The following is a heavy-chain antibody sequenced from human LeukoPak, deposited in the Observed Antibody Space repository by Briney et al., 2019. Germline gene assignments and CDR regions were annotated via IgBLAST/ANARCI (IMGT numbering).Heavy chain of an antibody. CDR3: AKNRGTWDFDY. CDR2: ISAGGAGT. D-gene: IGHD3-16*01. Sequence: PGGSLRLSCAASGFTFSSYGMSWVRRAPGKGLEWVSAISAGGAGTYYADSVKGRFTISRDNSKNTLYLQMNSLRAEDTAVYYCAKNRGTWDFDYWGQGTLVTVSS. J-gene: IGHJ4*02. CDR1: GFTFSSYG. V-gene: IGHV3-23*01.